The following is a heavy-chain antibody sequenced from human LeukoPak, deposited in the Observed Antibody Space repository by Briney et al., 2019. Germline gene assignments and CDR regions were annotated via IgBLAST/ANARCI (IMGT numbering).Heavy chain of an antibody. J-gene: IGHJ4*02. D-gene: IGHD3-16*02. V-gene: IGHV4-39*07. CDR1: GGSISSSSYY. CDR2: IYYSGST. Sequence: PSETLSLTCTVSGGSISSSSYYWGWIRQPPGKGLEWIGSIYYSGSTYYNPSLKSRVTISGDTSKNQFSLKLSSVTAADTAVYYCARTSYDYMWGTYRYIDYWGQGTLVTVSS. CDR3: ARTSYDYMWGTYRYIDY.